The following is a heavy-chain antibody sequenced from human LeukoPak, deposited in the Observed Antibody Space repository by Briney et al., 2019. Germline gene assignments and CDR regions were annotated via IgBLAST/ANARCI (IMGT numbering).Heavy chain of an antibody. CDR1: GGSISSYY. CDR2: IYYSGST. CDR3: ARVGDGLGYCSGGSCSSDAFDI. Sequence: SETLSLTCTVSGGSISSYYWSWIRQPPGKGLEWIGYIYYSGSTNYNPSLKSRVTMSVDTSKNQFSLKLSSVTAADTAVYYCARVGDGLGYCSGGSCSSDAFDIWGQGTMVTVSS. V-gene: IGHV4-59*12. J-gene: IGHJ3*02. D-gene: IGHD2-15*01.